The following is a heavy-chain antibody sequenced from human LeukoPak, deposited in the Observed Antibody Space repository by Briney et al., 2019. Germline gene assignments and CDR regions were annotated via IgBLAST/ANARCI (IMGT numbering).Heavy chain of an antibody. CDR1: GFTFTSYA. V-gene: IGHV3-23*01. J-gene: IGHJ5*02. D-gene: IGHD2-15*01. Sequence: GGSLRLSCAASGFTFTSYAMNWVRQGPGKGLEWVSTISGSGSNTHYADSVRGRFTISRDISKNTLYLQLNSLTAEDTAVYYCAKSVAASRGPNWFDPWGQGTLVTVSS. CDR3: AKSVAASRGPNWFDP. CDR2: ISGSGSNT.